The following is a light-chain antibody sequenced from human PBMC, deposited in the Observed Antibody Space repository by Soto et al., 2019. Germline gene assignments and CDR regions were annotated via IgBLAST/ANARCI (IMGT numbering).Light chain of an antibody. CDR3: QQYNSYST. CDR1: QTIGSW. J-gene: IGKJ2*01. CDR2: KAS. Sequence: DIQMTQSPSTLSASVGDRVTIACRASQTIGSWLAWYQQRPGKAPKLLIYKASILESGVPSRFSGSGSGSEFTLTISSLQPDDSATYYSQQYNSYSTFGQGTKLEIK. V-gene: IGKV1-5*03.